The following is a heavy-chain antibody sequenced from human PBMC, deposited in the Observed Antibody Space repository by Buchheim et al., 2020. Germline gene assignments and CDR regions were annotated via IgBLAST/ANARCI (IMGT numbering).Heavy chain of an antibody. D-gene: IGHD1-26*01. CDR2: IKPDGSAE. V-gene: IGHV3-7*01. Sequence: EVQLVESGGTLVRPAESLRLSCAASGFAFNTYWMTWVRQAPGKGPEWVANIKPDGSAEYYVDSVKGRFTISRDNANNSLHLQMNYVRGDDSGVYYCAGSGKQGDLDCWGQGTL. CDR3: AGSGKQGDLDC. CDR1: GFAFNTYW. J-gene: IGHJ4*02.